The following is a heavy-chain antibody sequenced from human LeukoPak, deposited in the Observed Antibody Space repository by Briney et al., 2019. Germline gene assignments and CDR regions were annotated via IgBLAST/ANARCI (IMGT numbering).Heavy chain of an antibody. CDR3: ARRGDYFPFDY. D-gene: IGHD3-16*01. CDR1: GITFRSYG. J-gene: IGHJ4*02. V-gene: IGHV3-33*01. CDR2: IWYDGSNK. Sequence: GRSLRLSCAASGITFRSYGMHWVRQAPGKGLEWVAFIWYDGSNKYYADSVKGRFTISRDNSRNTLFLQMNSLRAEDTAVYYCARRGDYFPFDYWGQGILVTVSS.